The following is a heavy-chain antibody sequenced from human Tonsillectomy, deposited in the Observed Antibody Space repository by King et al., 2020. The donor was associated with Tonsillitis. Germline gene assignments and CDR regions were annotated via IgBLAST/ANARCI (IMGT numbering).Heavy chain of an antibody. CDR1: GFTFGNYG. CDR3: AKEGIGLSDCYFDL. V-gene: IGHV3-30*18. CDR2: IAYDASYE. D-gene: IGHD6-19*01. Sequence: QLVQSGGGVVQPGTSLRLSCAASGFTFGNYGMHWVRQAPGKGLEWVALIAYDASYENYADSVKGRFTISRDNSMNTLYLEMNSLRVEDTAVYYCAKEGIGLSDCYFDLWGRGTLVTVSS. J-gene: IGHJ2*01.